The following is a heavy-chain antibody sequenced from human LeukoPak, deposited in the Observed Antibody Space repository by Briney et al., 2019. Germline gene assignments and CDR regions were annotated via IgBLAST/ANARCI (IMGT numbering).Heavy chain of an antibody. V-gene: IGHV3-7*03. D-gene: IGHD1-14*01. J-gene: IGHJ6*03. CDR3: AKAPKPYYYYYMDV. CDR2: INTDGSAI. Sequence: PGGSLRLSCVASGFTFGHYWMTWVRQGPGKGLEWVANINTDGSAIFYADSVRGRFTISRDNAKNSLYLQMNSLRAEDTALYYCAKAPKPYYYYYMDVWGKGTTVTVSS. CDR1: GFTFGHYW.